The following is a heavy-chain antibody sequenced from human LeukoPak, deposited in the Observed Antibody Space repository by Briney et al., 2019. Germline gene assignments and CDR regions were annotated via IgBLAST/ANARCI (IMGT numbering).Heavy chain of an antibody. D-gene: IGHD1-26*01. CDR2: ISYDGSNK. V-gene: IGHV3-30*18. J-gene: IGHJ4*02. CDR3: AKKRWEGVDY. Sequence: PGGSLRLSCAASGFTFSSYWMHGVRQAPGKGLEWVAVISYDGSNKYYADSVKGRFTISRDNSKNTLYLQMNSLRAEDTAVYYCAKKRWEGVDYWGQGTLVTVSS. CDR1: GFTFSSYW.